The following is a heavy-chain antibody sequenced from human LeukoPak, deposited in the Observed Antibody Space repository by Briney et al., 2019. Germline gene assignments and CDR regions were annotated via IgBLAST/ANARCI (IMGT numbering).Heavy chain of an antibody. CDR3: ARGLPPRRNYDSRGYYSYYFDY. CDR1: GYTITNNY. D-gene: IGHD3-22*01. J-gene: IGHJ4*02. Sequence: ASVKVSCKASGYTITNNYMHWVRQAPGQGLEWMGWISAYNGNTKYAQKFQGRATLTTDTSTSTAYMELRSLRSDDTAVYYCARGLPPRRNYDSRGYYSYYFDYWGQRTLVTVSS. V-gene: IGHV1-18*04. CDR2: ISAYNGNT.